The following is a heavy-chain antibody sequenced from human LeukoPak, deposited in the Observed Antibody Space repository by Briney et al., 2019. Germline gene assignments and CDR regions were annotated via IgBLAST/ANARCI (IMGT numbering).Heavy chain of an antibody. CDR1: GSTLTKIS. V-gene: IGHV1-24*01. CDR2: FGPQVGET. CDR3: ATGAMVYEY. D-gene: IGHD3-10*01. Sequence: ASVNLSCTVSGSTLTKISIDWVRQPPGKGLECMGTFGPQVGETIHAQKLQGRLKMTADTSTDTAYMEMSSLQSEDTAVYYCATGAMVYEYWGQGTLVTVSS. J-gene: IGHJ4*02.